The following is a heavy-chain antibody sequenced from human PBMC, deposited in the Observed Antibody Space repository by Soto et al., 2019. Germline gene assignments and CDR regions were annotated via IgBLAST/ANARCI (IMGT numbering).Heavy chain of an antibody. D-gene: IGHD6-6*01. J-gene: IGHJ4*02. CDR2: ISSSSSTI. V-gene: IGHV3-48*01. CDR3: ARAPHSSSAY. Sequence: GGSLRLSCAASGFTFSSYSMNWVRQAPGKGLEWVSYISSSSSTIYYADSVKGRFTISRDNAKNSLYLQMNSLRAEDTAVYYCARAPHSSSAYWGQGTLVTVSS. CDR1: GFTFSSYS.